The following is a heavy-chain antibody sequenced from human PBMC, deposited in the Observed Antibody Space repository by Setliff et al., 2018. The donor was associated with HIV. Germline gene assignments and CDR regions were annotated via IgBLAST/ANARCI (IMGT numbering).Heavy chain of an antibody. CDR1: GGSISSSSYY. CDR2: INHSGST. CDR3: ASAFYDARSGDNYHMDV. D-gene: IGHD6-25*01. Sequence: SETLSLTCTVSGGSISSSSYYWGWIRQPPGKGLEWIGEINHSGSTNYNPSLKSRVTISVDTSKNQFSLKLSSVTAADTAVYYCASAFYDARSGDNYHMDVWGNGTTVTVSS. J-gene: IGHJ6*03. V-gene: IGHV4-39*07.